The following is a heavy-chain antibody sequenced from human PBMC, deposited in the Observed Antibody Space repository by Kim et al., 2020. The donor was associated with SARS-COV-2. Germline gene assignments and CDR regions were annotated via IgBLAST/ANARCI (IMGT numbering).Heavy chain of an antibody. CDR1: GLTFSNYD. Sequence: GGSLRLSCAASGLTFSNYDMHWVRQAPGKGLEWVAVISYDGNNKYYADSVKGRCTISRDNSKNTLYLQMNSLKAEDTAVYYCAKGTSRHEILTGYYFDNWGQGTLVTVSS. CDR3: AKGTSRHEILTGYYFDN. CDR2: ISYDGNNK. V-gene: IGHV3-30*18. D-gene: IGHD3-9*01. J-gene: IGHJ4*02.